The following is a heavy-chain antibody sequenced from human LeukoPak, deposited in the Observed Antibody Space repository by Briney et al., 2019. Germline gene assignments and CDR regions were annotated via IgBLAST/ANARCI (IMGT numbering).Heavy chain of an antibody. V-gene: IGHV4-39*07. J-gene: IGHJ4*02. D-gene: IGHD3-10*01. Sequence: SETLSLTCTVSGGSISSSSYYWGWIRQPPGKGLEWTGSIYYSGSTYYNPSLKSRVTISVDTSKNQFSLRLSSVTAADTAVYYCARGGPLYGSGSYRFDYWGQGTLVTVSS. CDR1: GGSISSSSYY. CDR2: IYYSGST. CDR3: ARGGPLYGSGSYRFDY.